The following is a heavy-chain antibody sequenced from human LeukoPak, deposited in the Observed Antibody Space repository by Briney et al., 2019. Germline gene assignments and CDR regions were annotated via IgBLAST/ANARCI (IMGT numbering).Heavy chain of an antibody. J-gene: IGHJ4*02. CDR3: ARAYYYGSGSYGLDY. CDR1: GGSISSGDYS. V-gene: IGHV4-30-2*01. Sequence: PSETLSLTCAVSGGSISSGDYSWSWIRQPPGKGLEWIGYIYHSGYTYYNPSLKSRVTISVDASKNQFSLKLTSVTAADTAVYYCARAYYYGSGSYGLDYWGQGTLVTVSS. D-gene: IGHD3-10*01. CDR2: IYHSGYT.